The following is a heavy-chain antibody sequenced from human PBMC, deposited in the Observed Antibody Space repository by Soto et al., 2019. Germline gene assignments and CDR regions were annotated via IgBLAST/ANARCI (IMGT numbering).Heavy chain of an antibody. CDR3: ARQFSVYGDYGRYFDF. Sequence: SETPSLTCTVPGGSISSSGYYWGWIRQPPGKGLEWIGTIYYSGSTYYNPSLKSRVTISVDTSKNQFSLKLSSVTAADTAVYYCARQFSVYGDYGRYFDFWGQGTLVTVSS. D-gene: IGHD4-17*01. CDR2: IYYSGST. CDR1: GGSISSSGYY. J-gene: IGHJ4*02. V-gene: IGHV4-39*01.